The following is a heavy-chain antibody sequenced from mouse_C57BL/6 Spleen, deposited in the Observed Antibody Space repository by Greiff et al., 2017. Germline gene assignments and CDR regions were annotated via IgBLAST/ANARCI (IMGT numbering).Heavy chain of an antibody. CDR1: GYTFTSYW. Sequence: QVQLQQPGAELVKPGASVKLSCKASGYTFTSYWMHWVKQRPGQGLEWIGEIDPSDSYTNYNQKFKGKATLTVDTSSSTAYMQLSSLTSEDSAVYYCARRQLRLPYYFDYWGQGTTLTVSS. D-gene: IGHD3-2*02. V-gene: IGHV1-50*01. CDR2: IDPSDSYT. J-gene: IGHJ2*01. CDR3: ARRQLRLPYYFDY.